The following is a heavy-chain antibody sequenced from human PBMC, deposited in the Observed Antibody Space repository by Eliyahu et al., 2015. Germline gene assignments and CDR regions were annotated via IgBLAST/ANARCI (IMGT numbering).Heavy chain of an antibody. J-gene: IGHJ4*02. Sequence: EVQLVESGGGLVQPGGSLRLSCAASGFTVSSNYMSWVRQAPGKGLEWVSVIYSGGSTYYADSVKGRFTISRDNSKNTLHLQMNSLRAEDTAVYYCARGRNYYDSSGRGGYWGQGTLVTVSS. CDR1: GFTVSSNY. V-gene: IGHV3-66*01. CDR2: IYSGGST. CDR3: ARGRNYYDSSGRGGY. D-gene: IGHD3-22*01.